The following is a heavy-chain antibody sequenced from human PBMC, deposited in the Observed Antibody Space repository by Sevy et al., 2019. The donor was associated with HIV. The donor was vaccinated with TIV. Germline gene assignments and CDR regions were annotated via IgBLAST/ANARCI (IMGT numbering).Heavy chain of an antibody. D-gene: IGHD3-3*01. Sequence: GESLKISCVAFGFIFTSYGIHWVRQAPGKGLEWVAVISFDGDKKYYADSVKGRFTISRDNSKNTLYLQMNSLRTEDTAVYFCAKGRVGYSDFWSGYNFDFWGQGTLVTVSS. CDR2: ISFDGDKK. CDR3: AKGRVGYSDFWSGYNFDF. J-gene: IGHJ4*02. CDR1: GFIFTSYG. V-gene: IGHV3-30*18.